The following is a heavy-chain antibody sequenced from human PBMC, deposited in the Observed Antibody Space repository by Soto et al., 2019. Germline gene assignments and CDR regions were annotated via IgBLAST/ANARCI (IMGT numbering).Heavy chain of an antibody. Sequence: GGSLRLSCAASGCTFSDAWINWVRQAPGKGLERVGRIKSKIDGGTTDFAAPVKGRFAISKDDSRDMVYMEMYSLKTDDTAVYFCTTDSLFTGQLVRMDNWGHGTLVTVSS. CDR2: IKSKIDGGTT. J-gene: IGHJ4*01. V-gene: IGHV3-15*07. D-gene: IGHD3-9*01. CDR3: TTDSLFTGQLVRMDN. CDR1: GCTFSDAW.